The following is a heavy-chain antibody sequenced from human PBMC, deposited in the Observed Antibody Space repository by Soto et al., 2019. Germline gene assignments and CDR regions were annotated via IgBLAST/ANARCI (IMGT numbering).Heavy chain of an antibody. V-gene: IGHV2-5*02. CDR1: GFSLSTTGVG. Sequence: QITLKESGPTLVKPTQTLTLTCTFSGFSLSTTGVGVGWIRQPPGKALECLALIYWDDDKRYSPSLTNTLTITKDTSKYQVVLTMTNMHPVDTGTYFCAYRPSLDWGHFDSWGQGTLVTVSS. D-gene: IGHD7-27*01. J-gene: IGHJ4*02. CDR2: IYWDDDK. CDR3: AYRPSLDWGHFDS.